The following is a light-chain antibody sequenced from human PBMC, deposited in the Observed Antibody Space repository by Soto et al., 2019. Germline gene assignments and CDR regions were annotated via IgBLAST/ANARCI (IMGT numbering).Light chain of an antibody. V-gene: IGKV3-15*01. CDR2: DTS. CDR3: HQYNIWPPWT. Sequence: EIVLTQSPDTLSLSPAERATLSCRASQSVSSYLAWYQQKPGQAPRLLIYDTSTRATGIPARFSGSGSGTEFTLTISSLQSEDFAVYYCHQYNIWPPWTFGQGTKVDIK. J-gene: IGKJ1*01. CDR1: QSVSSY.